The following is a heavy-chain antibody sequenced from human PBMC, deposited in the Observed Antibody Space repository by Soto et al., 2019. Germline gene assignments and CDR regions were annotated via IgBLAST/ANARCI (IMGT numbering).Heavy chain of an antibody. CDR3: ARVDFWSGDIYYGMDV. D-gene: IGHD3-3*01. Sequence: QVHLVQSGPEVKKTGASVKVSCKASGYMFTSYGISWVRQAPGQGLEWMGWTTPHNGNTRYAQKFQGRVTMTTDTSTSTASMEMRRLTTDDTAVYYCARVDFWSGDIYYGMDVWGQGTTVSFSS. CDR2: TTPHNGNT. J-gene: IGHJ6*02. V-gene: IGHV1-18*01. CDR1: GYMFTSYG.